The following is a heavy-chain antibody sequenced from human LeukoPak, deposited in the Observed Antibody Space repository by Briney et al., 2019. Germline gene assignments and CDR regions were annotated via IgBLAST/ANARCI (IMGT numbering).Heavy chain of an antibody. CDR2: IYYSERT. J-gene: IGHJ6*02. CDR1: GGSISSYY. Sequence: SETLSLTFTVFGGSISSYYWSWSRQPPGKGLEWIGYIYYSERTNYIAYLQSRVTISVDTSKNQFSLKLSSVTAADTAVYYCARENYGMDVWGQGTTVTVSS. V-gene: IGHV4-59*01. CDR3: ARENYGMDV.